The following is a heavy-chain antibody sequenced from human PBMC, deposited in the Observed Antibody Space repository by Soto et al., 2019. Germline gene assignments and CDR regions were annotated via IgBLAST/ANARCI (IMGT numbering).Heavy chain of an antibody. D-gene: IGHD6-19*01. CDR1: GYTFTSYY. CDR2: INASGGST. V-gene: IGHV1-46*04. J-gene: IGHJ6*02. Sequence: GASVKVSCKASGYTFTSYYIHWVRQAPGQGPEWMGVINASGGSTTYAQRLQGRVTMTRDTSTSTVYMELSSLRSEDTAVYYCAREGGIIAVPGVPYYYYGMDVWGQGTKVTVSS. CDR3: AREGGIIAVPGVPYYYYGMDV.